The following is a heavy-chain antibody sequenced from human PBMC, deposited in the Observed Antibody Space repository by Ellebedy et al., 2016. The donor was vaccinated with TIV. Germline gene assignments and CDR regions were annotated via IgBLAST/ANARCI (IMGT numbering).Heavy chain of an antibody. CDR3: ARIFWNGDYYYGVDV. Sequence: MPSETLSLTCTVSGGSISSNNWWNWVRQPPGKGLEWIGEIHHSGNTNYNPSLKSRLAISVDTSNNQFSLKLSSVTAADTAVYYCARIFWNGDYYYGVDVWGQGTTVTVSS. D-gene: IGHD1-1*01. J-gene: IGHJ6*02. CDR1: GGSISSNNW. CDR2: IHHSGNT. V-gene: IGHV4-4*02.